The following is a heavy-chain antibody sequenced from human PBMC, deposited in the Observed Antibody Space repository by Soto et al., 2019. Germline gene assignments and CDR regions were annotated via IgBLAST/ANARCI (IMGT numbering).Heavy chain of an antibody. V-gene: IGHV3-23*01. CDR2: ISGSGGST. CDR1: GFTFSSYA. Sequence: PGGSLRLSCAASGFTFSSYAMSWVRQAPGKGLEWVSAISGSGGSTYYADSVKGRFTISRDNSKNTLYLQMNSLRAEDTAVYYCAKGNRIAAAGPLGAYFDYWGQGTLVTVSS. J-gene: IGHJ4*02. CDR3: AKGNRIAAAGPLGAYFDY. D-gene: IGHD6-13*01.